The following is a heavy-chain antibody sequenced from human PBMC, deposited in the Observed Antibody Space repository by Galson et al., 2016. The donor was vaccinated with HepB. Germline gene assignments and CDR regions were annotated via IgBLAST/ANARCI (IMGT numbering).Heavy chain of an antibody. V-gene: IGHV4-31*03. CDR2: VYYSGSA. CDR1: GGSIVDGGYH. D-gene: IGHD1-26*01. Sequence: TLSLTCTVSGGSIVDGGYHLSWIRQHPGMALEWIGSVYYSGSASYSPSLQSRVVISLDTSKTQFSLKLSSVTAADTAAYYCARSLKWGSFDDWGQGTRVTVSS. CDR3: ARSLKWGSFDD. J-gene: IGHJ4*02.